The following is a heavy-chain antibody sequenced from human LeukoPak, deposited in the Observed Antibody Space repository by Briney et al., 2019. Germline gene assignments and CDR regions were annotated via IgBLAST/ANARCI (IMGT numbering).Heavy chain of an antibody. Sequence: SQTLSLTCAVSGDSVNSGGYYWTWIRRYPGKGLEWFGHISNSGTTSYNPSLRRRVSISVDTSYNHFSLTLTSVTAADTAVYYCARDVVVTSSPDAFDIWGQGTMVVVSS. V-gene: IGHV4-31*11. D-gene: IGHD2-21*02. CDR1: GDSVNSGGYY. CDR3: ARDVVVTSSPDAFDI. CDR2: ISNSGTT. J-gene: IGHJ3*02.